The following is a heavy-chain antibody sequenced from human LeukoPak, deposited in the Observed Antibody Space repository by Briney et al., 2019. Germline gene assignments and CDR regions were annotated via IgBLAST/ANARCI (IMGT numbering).Heavy chain of an antibody. CDR1: GYTFTSYG. CDR2: ISAYNGNT. D-gene: IGHD3-22*01. CDR3: ARDIGRYYDSSGYFHWFDP. V-gene: IGHV1-18*01. J-gene: IGHJ5*02. Sequence: ASVKVSCKASGYTFTSYGISWVRQAPGQGLEWMGWISAYNGNTNYAQKLQGRVTMTTDTSTNTAYMELRSLRSDDTAVYYCARDIGRYYDSSGYFHWFDPWGQGTLVTVSS.